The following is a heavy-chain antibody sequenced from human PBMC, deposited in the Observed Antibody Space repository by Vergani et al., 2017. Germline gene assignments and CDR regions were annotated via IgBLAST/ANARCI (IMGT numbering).Heavy chain of an antibody. CDR1: GFTFNIYA. J-gene: IGHJ4*02. CDR3: AKDATMIVVSFAFFAY. V-gene: IGHV3-23*01. D-gene: IGHD3-22*01. Sequence: EVQLLESGGVMVQPGGSLRLSCATSGFTFNIYAMSWVRQPPGKGLEWVSAISGNAISTYYADSVKGRFTISRDNSENTLYLQMNSLRAEDTAVYYCAKDATMIVVSFAFFAYWGRGTLVTVTS. CDR2: ISGNAIST.